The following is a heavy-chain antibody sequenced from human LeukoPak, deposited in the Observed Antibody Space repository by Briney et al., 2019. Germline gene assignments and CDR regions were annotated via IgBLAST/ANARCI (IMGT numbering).Heavy chain of an antibody. CDR1: GGSISSGDYY. V-gene: IGHV4-30-4*01. Sequence: SETLSLTCTVSGGSISSGDYYWSWIRQPPGKGLEWIGYIYYSGSTYYNPSLKSRVTISVDTSKNQFSLKLSSVTAADTAVYYCARRQRWLQFYSGVGGAIDYWGQGTLVTVSS. CDR2: IYYSGST. J-gene: IGHJ4*02. D-gene: IGHD5-12*01. CDR3: ARRQRWLQFYSGVGGAIDY.